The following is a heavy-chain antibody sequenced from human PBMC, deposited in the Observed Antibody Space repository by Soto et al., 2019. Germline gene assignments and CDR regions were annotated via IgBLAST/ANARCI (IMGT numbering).Heavy chain of an antibody. V-gene: IGHV5-51*01. J-gene: IGHJ6*02. CDR2: IYPTYLDI. D-gene: IGHD3-10*01. CDR1: GFSFTSDW. Sequence: GESLKISCQASGFSFTSDWIAWVRQMPGKGLEWMGIIYPTYLDIRYSPSFQGQVTISVDKSINTAYLQWSSLKASDTAIYYCASHSSGHLDGMDVWGQGTTVTVSS. CDR3: ASHSSGHLDGMDV.